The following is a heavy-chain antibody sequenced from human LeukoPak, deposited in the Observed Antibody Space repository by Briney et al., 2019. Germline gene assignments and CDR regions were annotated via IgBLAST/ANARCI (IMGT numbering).Heavy chain of an antibody. CDR3: ARQEYCSGGSCYTWFDP. D-gene: IGHD2-15*01. Sequence: GESLQISCQGSGYSINNYWIGWVRQMPGKGLEWMGIIYPVDSDIRYSPSFQGQVTISADKSISTAYLQWSSLKASDTAMYYCARQEYCSGGSCYTWFDPWGQGTLVTVSS. J-gene: IGHJ5*02. CDR1: GYSINNYW. CDR2: IYPVDSDI. V-gene: IGHV5-51*01.